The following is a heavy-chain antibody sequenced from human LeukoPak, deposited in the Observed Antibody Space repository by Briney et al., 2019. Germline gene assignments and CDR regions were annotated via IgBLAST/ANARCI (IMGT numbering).Heavy chain of an antibody. Sequence: PSETLSLTCAVYGGSFSGYYWSWIRQPPGKGLEWIGEINHSGSTNYNPSLKSRVTISVDTSKNQFSLKLSSVTAADTAVYYCARDPPGYPWGQGTLVTVSS. CDR3: ARDPPGYP. CDR1: GGSFSGYY. J-gene: IGHJ5*02. V-gene: IGHV4-34*01. CDR2: INHSGST. D-gene: IGHD3-22*01.